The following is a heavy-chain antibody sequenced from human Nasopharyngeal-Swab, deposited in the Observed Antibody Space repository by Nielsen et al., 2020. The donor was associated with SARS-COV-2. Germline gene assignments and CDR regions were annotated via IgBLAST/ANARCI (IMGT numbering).Heavy chain of an antibody. J-gene: IGHJ6*02. V-gene: IGHV1-2*06. CDR2: INPNSGGT. Sequence: ASVKVSCKASGYTFTGYYMHWVRQAPGQGLEWMGRINPNSGGTNYAQKFQGRVTMTRDTSISTAYMELSSLRSEDTAVYYCAADVVVVRGMDVWGQGTTVTVSS. CDR3: AADVVVVRGMDV. CDR1: GYTFTGYY. D-gene: IGHD2-15*01.